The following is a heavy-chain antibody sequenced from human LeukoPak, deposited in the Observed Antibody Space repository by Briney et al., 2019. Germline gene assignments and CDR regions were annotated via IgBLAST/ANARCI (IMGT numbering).Heavy chain of an antibody. V-gene: IGHV4-59*01. CDR3: ARGRYCNSTSCSPYYFDY. D-gene: IGHD2-2*01. CDR1: GGSISSYY. J-gene: IGHJ4*02. Sequence: SETLSLTCTVSGGSISSYYWSWIRQPPGKGLEWIGYIYYSGSINYNPSLKSRVTISVDTSKNQFSLKLSSVTAADTAVYYCARGRYCNSTSCSPYYFDYWGQGTLVTVSS. CDR2: IYYSGSI.